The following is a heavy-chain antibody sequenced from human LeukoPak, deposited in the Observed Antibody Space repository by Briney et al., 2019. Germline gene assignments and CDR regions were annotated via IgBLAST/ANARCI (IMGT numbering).Heavy chain of an antibody. Sequence: PGRSLRLSCAASGFTFSSYGMHWVRQAPGKGLEWVAVISYDGSNKQYVDSVKGRFTISRDNSKNTLYLQMNSLRAEDTAVYYCAKVRGGYCSSTSCYAGDYWGQGTLVTVSS. D-gene: IGHD2-2*01. CDR3: AKVRGGYCSSTSCYAGDY. CDR1: GFTFSSYG. CDR2: ISYDGSNK. V-gene: IGHV3-30*18. J-gene: IGHJ4*02.